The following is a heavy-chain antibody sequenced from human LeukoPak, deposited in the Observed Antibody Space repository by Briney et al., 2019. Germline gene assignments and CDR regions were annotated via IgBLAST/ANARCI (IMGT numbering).Heavy chain of an antibody. CDR2: ISSSGSTI. Sequence: PGRSLGLSCAASGFTFSSYEMNWVRQAPGKGLEWASYISSSGSTIYYADSVKGRFTISRDNAKNSLYLQMNSLRAEDTAVYYCARIGDPMGYWGQGTLVTVSS. V-gene: IGHV3-48*03. CDR1: GFTFSSYE. J-gene: IGHJ4*02. D-gene: IGHD3-10*01. CDR3: ARIGDPMGY.